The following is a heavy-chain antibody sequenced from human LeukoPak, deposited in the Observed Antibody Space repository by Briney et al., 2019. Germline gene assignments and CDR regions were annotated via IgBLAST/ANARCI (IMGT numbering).Heavy chain of an antibody. CDR2: ISYDGSNK. D-gene: IGHD1-26*01. Sequence: GGSLRLSCAASGFTFSSYGMHWVRQAPGKGLEWVAVISYDGSNKYYADSVKGRFTISRDNSKNTLYLQMNSLRAEDTAVYYCAKDRGAWELPQYYFDYWGQGTLVTVSS. J-gene: IGHJ4*02. V-gene: IGHV3-30*18. CDR3: AKDRGAWELPQYYFDY. CDR1: GFTFSSYG.